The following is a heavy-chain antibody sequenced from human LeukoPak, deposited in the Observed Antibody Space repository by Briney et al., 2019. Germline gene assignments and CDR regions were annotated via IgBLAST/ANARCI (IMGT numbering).Heavy chain of an antibody. J-gene: IGHJ4*02. V-gene: IGHV1-2*02. CDR1: AYTLSGYY. Sequence: GASVKVSFKASAYTLSGYYMHWVGQAPGQGLEWMGWINPKSGVTNYAQKFQGRGTMTWDTSINTTFMELSRLRSDDTAVYYCARRIAVAGSPVYYFDYWGQGTLVTVSS. CDR3: ARRIAVAGSPVYYFDY. D-gene: IGHD6-19*01. CDR2: INPKSGVT.